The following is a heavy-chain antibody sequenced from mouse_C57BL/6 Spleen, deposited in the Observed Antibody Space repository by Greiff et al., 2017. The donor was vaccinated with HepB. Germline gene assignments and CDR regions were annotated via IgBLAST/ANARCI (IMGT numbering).Heavy chain of an antibody. CDR2: ISSGSSTI. D-gene: IGHD2-4*01. CDR1: GFTFSDYG. V-gene: IGHV5-17*01. Sequence: VQLKESGGGLVKPGGSLKLSCAASGFTFSDYGMHWVRQAPEKGLEWVAYISSGSSTIYYADTVKGRFTISRDNAKNTLFLQMTSLRSEDTAMYYCARGYYDYDDGPWFAYWGQGTLVTVSA. CDR3: ARGYYDYDDGPWFAY. J-gene: IGHJ3*01.